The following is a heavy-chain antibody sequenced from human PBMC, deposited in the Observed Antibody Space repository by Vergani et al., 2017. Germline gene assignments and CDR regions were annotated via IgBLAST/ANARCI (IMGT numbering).Heavy chain of an antibody. Sequence: QVQLQESGPGLVKPSQTLSLICTVSGGSISSGSYYWSWIRQPAGKGLEWIGRIYTSGSTNYNPSLKSRVTISVDTSKNQFSLKLSSVTAADTAVYYCARDHKVRGPFDYWGQGTLVTVSS. D-gene: IGHD3-10*01. CDR2: IYTSGST. CDR1: GGSISSGSYY. V-gene: IGHV4-61*02. J-gene: IGHJ4*02. CDR3: ARDHKVRGPFDY.